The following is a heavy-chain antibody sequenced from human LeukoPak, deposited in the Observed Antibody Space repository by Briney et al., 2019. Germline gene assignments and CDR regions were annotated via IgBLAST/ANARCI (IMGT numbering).Heavy chain of an antibody. Sequence: PGGSLRLSCAASGFTFSGYAMTWVRQAPGKGLEWVSTINNSGGSTYYADSVKGRFTISRDNSKSTLYLQMNSLRAEDTAVYYCAKDRAVAAVTHFDYWGQGTLVAVSS. D-gene: IGHD6-19*01. V-gene: IGHV3-23*01. CDR3: AKDRAVAAVTHFDY. J-gene: IGHJ4*02. CDR1: GFTFSGYA. CDR2: INNSGGST.